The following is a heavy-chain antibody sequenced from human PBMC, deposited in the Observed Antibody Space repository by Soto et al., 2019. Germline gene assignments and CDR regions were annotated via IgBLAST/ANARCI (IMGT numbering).Heavy chain of an antibody. D-gene: IGHD2-2*02. Sequence: QVQLQESGPGLVKPSQTLSLTCTVSGGSISSGGYYWSWIRQHPGKGLEWIGYIYYSGSTYYNPSLQSRVTISVDTSKNQFSLKLSSVTAADTAVYYCARLCSSTSCYIFSDYWGQGTLVTVSS. V-gene: IGHV4-31*03. CDR2: IYYSGST. J-gene: IGHJ4*02. CDR3: ARLCSSTSCYIFSDY. CDR1: GGSISSGGYY.